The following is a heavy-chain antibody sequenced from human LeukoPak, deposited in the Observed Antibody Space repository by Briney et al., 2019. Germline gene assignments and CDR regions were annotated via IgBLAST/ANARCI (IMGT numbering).Heavy chain of an antibody. CDR2: IYYSGST. V-gene: IGHV4-39*07. Sequence: SETLSLTCTVSGGSISSNTYYWGWIRQPPGKGLEWIGSIYYSGSTYYNPSLKSRVTISVDTSKNQFSLKLSSVTAADTAVYYCARVYGAYYDSSGYYPNSNWFDPWGQGTLVTVSS. J-gene: IGHJ5*02. CDR3: ARVYGAYYDSSGYYPNSNWFDP. CDR1: GGSISSNTYY. D-gene: IGHD3-22*01.